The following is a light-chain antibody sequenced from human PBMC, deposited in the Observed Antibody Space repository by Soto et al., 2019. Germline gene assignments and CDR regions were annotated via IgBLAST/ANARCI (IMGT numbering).Light chain of an antibody. J-gene: IGKJ1*01. CDR3: QHYGSTPPP. V-gene: IGKV3-20*01. CDR2: GAS. Sequence: EFVLTQSPGTLSLSPGERATLSCRASESVSNDHLAWYQRKPGQAPRLLIYGASYRATDIPYRFSGSGSRTDFTRTIHRLEAEDFAVYICQHYGSTPPPFGLGTKVQI. CDR1: ESVSNDH.